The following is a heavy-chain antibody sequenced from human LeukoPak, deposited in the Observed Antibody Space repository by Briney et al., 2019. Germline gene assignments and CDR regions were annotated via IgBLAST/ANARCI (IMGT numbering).Heavy chain of an antibody. CDR1: GFTFSSYA. J-gene: IGHJ4*02. V-gene: IGHV3-64D*06. Sequence: GGSLRLSCSASGFTFSSYAMHWVRQAPGKGLEYVSAISSNGGSTYYADSVNGRFTISRDNSKNTLYLQMSSLRAEDTAVYYCVKVPLDDILTGYWVYFDYWGQGTLVTVSS. CDR2: ISSNGGST. CDR3: VKVPLDDILTGYWVYFDY. D-gene: IGHD3-9*01.